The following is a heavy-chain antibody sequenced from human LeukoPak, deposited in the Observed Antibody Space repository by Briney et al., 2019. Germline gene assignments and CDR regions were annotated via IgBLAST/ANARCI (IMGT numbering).Heavy chain of an antibody. CDR2: INHSGST. D-gene: IGHD3-3*01. V-gene: IGHV4-39*07. Sequence: SETLSLTCTVSGGSISSSSYYWSWIRQPPGKGLEWIGEINHSGSTNYNPSLKSRVTISVDTSKNQFSLKLSSVTAADTAVYYCARQARGYDFWSGYYALAWFDPWGQGTLVTASS. J-gene: IGHJ5*02. CDR1: GGSISSSSYY. CDR3: ARQARGYDFWSGYYALAWFDP.